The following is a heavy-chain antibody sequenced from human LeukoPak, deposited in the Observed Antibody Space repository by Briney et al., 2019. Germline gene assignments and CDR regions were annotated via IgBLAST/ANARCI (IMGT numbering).Heavy chain of an antibody. Sequence: SETLSLTCIVSGGPISSSNQYWGWIRQPPGKGLEWIGSIYYSGSTYYNPSLKSRVTISVDTSKNQFSLKLSSVTAADTAVYYCARDRDYYDSSGLYYFDYWGQGTLVTVSS. V-gene: IGHV4-39*02. J-gene: IGHJ4*02. CDR3: ARDRDYYDSSGLYYFDY. CDR1: GGPISSSNQY. CDR2: IYYSGST. D-gene: IGHD3-22*01.